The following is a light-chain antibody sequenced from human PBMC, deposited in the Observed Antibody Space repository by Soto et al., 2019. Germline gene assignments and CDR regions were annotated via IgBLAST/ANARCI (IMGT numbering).Light chain of an antibody. J-gene: IGLJ3*02. V-gene: IGLV1-47*01. CDR1: SSNIATYS. CDR3: AAWDDSLTVL. Sequence: QSVLTQTPSASGTPGQTVTISCSGSSSNIATYSVYWYQQIPGTAPKLLIYENNQRPSGVPDRFSGSKSDTSASLAIAGLRSGDEADYYCAAWDDSLTVLFGGGTKLTVL. CDR2: ENN.